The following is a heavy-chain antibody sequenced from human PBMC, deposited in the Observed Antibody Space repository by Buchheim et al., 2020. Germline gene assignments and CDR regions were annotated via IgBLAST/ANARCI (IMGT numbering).Heavy chain of an antibody. CDR3: AGVPRSDVVDTIFDY. D-gene: IGHD5-12*01. CDR2: ISGSGGST. V-gene: IGHV3-23*01. Sequence: EVQLLESGGGLVQPGGSLRLSCAASGFTFSSYALSWVRQAPGKGLEWVSGISGSGGSTYYTDSVKGRFTISRDNSKNTLCLQMNSLRAEDTALYYCAGVPRSDVVDTIFDYWGQGT. J-gene: IGHJ4*02. CDR1: GFTFSSYA.